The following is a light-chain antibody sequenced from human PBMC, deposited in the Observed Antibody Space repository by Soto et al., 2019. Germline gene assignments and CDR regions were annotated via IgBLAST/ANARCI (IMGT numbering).Light chain of an antibody. V-gene: IGKV1-5*01. CDR3: QQYNSYPIT. Sequence: DSQRTQSQSCLSASVGDRVTITCRASQSISSYLNWYQQKPEKAPKLLIYDASSLESGVPSRFSGSGSGTDFTLTISSLQNDDFATYYCQQYNSYPITFGQGTRLENK. J-gene: IGKJ5*01. CDR1: QSISSY. CDR2: DAS.